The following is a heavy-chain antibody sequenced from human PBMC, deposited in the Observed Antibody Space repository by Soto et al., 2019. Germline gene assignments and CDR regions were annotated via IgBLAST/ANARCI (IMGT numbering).Heavy chain of an antibody. CDR1: GFTFSSYA. J-gene: IGHJ4*02. V-gene: IGHV3-23*01. CDR3: AKAPDRYDYDSSGYYSVFDY. CDR2: ISGSGGST. Sequence: GGSLRLSCAASGFTFSSYAMSWVRQAPGKGLEWVSAISGSGGSTYYADSVKGRFTISRDNSKNTLYPQMSSLRAEDTAVYYCAKAPDRYDYDSSGYYSVFDYWGQGTLVTVSS. D-gene: IGHD3-22*01.